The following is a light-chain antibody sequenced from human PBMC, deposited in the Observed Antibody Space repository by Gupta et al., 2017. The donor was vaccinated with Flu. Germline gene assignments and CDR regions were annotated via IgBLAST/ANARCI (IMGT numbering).Light chain of an antibody. V-gene: IGKV1-9*01. CDR1: QAISHS. CDR3: QRFDPYPFT. CDR2: AVS. Sequence: DIKLTQSPSFLSASVGDRVAITCRASQAISHSLAWYQQKSGEGPKLLIYAVSTLHTAVPSRFSGSGSGTEFTLTISSLQPEDFGIYYCQRFDPYPFTFGGGTKVEVK. J-gene: IGKJ4*01.